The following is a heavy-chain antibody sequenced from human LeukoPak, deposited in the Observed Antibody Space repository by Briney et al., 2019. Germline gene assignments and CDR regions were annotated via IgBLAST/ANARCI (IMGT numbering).Heavy chain of an antibody. CDR2: IIPIFGTA. J-gene: IGHJ6*03. D-gene: IGHD2-2*01. CDR3: ASRGYCSSTSCPSRGDYYYYYYMDV. Sequence: SVKVSCKASGGTFSSYAISWVRQAPGQGLEWMGGIIPIFGTANYAQKFQGRVTITADESTSTAYMELSSLRSEDTAVYYCASRGYCSSTSCPSRGDYYYYYYMDVWGKGTTVTVSS. CDR1: GGTFSSYA. V-gene: IGHV1-69*13.